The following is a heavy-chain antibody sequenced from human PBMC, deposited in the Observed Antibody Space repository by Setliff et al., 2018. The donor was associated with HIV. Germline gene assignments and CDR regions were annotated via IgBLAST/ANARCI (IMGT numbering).Heavy chain of an antibody. J-gene: IGHJ1*01. Sequence: TLSLTCSVSNGSISSGCYFWSWIRQHPGKGLEWIGYIYYNGNTYYNPSLKSRAAISLDTSENHFSLKLTSVTAADTAIYFCARGGRKDLTDNWGQGTLVTVSS. CDR2: IYYNGNT. D-gene: IGHD2-21*02. CDR3: ARGGRKDLTDN. V-gene: IGHV4-31*03. CDR1: NGSISSGCYF.